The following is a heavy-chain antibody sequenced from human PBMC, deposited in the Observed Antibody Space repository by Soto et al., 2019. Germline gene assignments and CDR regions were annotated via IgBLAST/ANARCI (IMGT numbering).Heavy chain of an antibody. Sequence: QVQLQESGPGLVKPSETLSLTCTVSGASISSYYWRWIRQPPGKGLEWIGYIYYGGSTNNNPSPKSRVTASVDTSKHQFSLKLSSVTAADTAVYYCARLVRATKPFDPWGQGTLVTVSS. CDR2: IYYGGST. J-gene: IGHJ5*02. CDR1: GASISSYY. V-gene: IGHV4-59*01. CDR3: ARLVRATKPFDP. D-gene: IGHD5-12*01.